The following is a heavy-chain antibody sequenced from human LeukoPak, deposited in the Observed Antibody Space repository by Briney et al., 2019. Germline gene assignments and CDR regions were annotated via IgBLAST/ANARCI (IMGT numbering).Heavy chain of an antibody. V-gene: IGHV3-15*01. J-gene: IGHJ4*02. D-gene: IGHD3-16*01. CDR3: TTGRPWGPSDY. CDR2: IKSKTDGGTT. Sequence: GGSLRLSCAASGFTFSNTWMIWVRQAPGKGLEWVGLIKSKTDGGTTDYAAPVKGRFTISRDDSKNTLYLQMSSLKTEDTAVYYCTTGRPWGPSDYWGQGTLVTVSS. CDR1: GFTFSNTW.